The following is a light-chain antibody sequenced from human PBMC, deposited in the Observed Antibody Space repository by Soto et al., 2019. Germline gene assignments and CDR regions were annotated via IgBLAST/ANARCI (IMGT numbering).Light chain of an antibody. CDR3: SSFAGTNSFV. V-gene: IGLV2-14*01. CDR1: SSDVGIYNY. CDR2: EVT. Sequence: QSVLTHPASVSGSAGQSIAISCTGSSSDVGIYNYVSWYQQHPGKVPKLIIYEVTSRPSGVSIRFSGSKSGNTASLTVSGLQAEDEADYYCSSFAGTNSFVFGTGTKVTV. J-gene: IGLJ1*01.